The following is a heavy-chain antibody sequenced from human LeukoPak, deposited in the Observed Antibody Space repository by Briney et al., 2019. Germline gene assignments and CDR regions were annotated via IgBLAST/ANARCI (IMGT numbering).Heavy chain of an antibody. J-gene: IGHJ4*02. Sequence: GGSLRLSCAASGFTFSSYWMSWVRQAPGKGLEWVALIKEDGSEKYYVDSVKGRFTVSRDNAKNSLYLQVNSLRAEDTAVYYCARIMITVTTSDYWGQGTLVTVSS. CDR2: IKEDGSEK. CDR3: ARIMITVTTSDY. D-gene: IGHD4-17*01. V-gene: IGHV3-7*02. CDR1: GFTFSSYW.